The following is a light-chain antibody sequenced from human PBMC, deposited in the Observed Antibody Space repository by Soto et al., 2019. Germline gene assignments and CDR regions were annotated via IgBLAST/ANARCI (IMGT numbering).Light chain of an antibody. J-gene: IGKJ2*01. CDR1: QSVSSN. Sequence: EIVMTQSPATLSVSPGERVTLSCRASQSVSSNLAWYQQKPGQAPRPLIYGASTMYTGIRARFSGSGSGTAFTLTISSLQSEDFAVYYCQKYNNRLYTFGKGTKLEIK. V-gene: IGKV3-15*01. CDR3: QKYNNRLYT. CDR2: GAS.